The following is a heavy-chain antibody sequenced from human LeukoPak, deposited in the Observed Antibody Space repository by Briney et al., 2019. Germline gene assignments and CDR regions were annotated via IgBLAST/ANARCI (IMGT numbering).Heavy chain of an antibody. V-gene: IGHV4-39*07. CDR2: IYYSGNT. CDR3: ARQTGSGLFILP. Sequence: SETLSLTCTVSGGSISSSSYYWGWIRQPPGKGLEWIGSIYYSGNTHYSPSLKSRVTISVDTSKNHFSLKLSSVTAADTAVYYCARQTGSGLFILPGGQGTLVTVSS. D-gene: IGHD3/OR15-3a*01. J-gene: IGHJ4*02. CDR1: GGSISSSSYY.